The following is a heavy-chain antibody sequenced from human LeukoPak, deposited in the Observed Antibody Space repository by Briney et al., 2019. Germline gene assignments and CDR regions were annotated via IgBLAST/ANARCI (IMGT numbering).Heavy chain of an antibody. J-gene: IGHJ4*02. CDR1: GFTFSSYA. CDR2: ISGSGGST. D-gene: IGHD3-22*01. CDR3: ASHPRTYYYDSSGYYFDY. Sequence: GRSLRLSCAASGFTFSSYAMSWVRQAPGKGLEWVSAISGSGGSTYYADSVKGRFTISRDNSKNTLYLQMNSLRAEDTAVYYCASHPRTYYYDSSGYYFDYWGQGTLVTVSS. V-gene: IGHV3-23*01.